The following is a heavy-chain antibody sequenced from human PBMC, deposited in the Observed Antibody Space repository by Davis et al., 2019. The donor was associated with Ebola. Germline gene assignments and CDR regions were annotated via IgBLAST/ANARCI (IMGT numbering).Heavy chain of an antibody. V-gene: IGHV3-23*01. Sequence: GGSLRLSCAASGFTLSGYDMNWVRQAPGKGLEWVSTLGLSADTYYADSVKGRFTISRDNSKNTLHLQMNSLRVEDTAIYYCAKDTSNVWFDVWGQGTMVTVSS. CDR2: LGLSADT. CDR1: GFTLSGYD. D-gene: IGHD6-19*01. CDR3: AKDTSNVWFDV. J-gene: IGHJ3*01.